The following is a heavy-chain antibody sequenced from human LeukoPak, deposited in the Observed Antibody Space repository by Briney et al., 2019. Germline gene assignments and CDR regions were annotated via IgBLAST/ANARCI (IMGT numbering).Heavy chain of an antibody. CDR1: GYSISSGYY. CDR3: ARVGSSSIDWFDP. J-gene: IGHJ5*02. CDR2: IYHSGNT. Sequence: SETLSLTCTVSGYSISSGYYWGWIRQPPGKGLEWIGSIYHSGNTYYNPSLKSRVTISVDTSKNQFSLKLSSVTAADTAVYYCARVGSSSIDWFDPWGQGTLVTVSS. D-gene: IGHD6-13*01. V-gene: IGHV4-38-2*02.